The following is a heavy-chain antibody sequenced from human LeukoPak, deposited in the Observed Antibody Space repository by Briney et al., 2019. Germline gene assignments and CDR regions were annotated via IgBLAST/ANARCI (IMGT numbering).Heavy chain of an antibody. CDR2: INAGNGNT. CDR3: ARMGRGTFFDY. CDR1: GYTFTSYA. J-gene: IGHJ4*02. D-gene: IGHD1-14*01. Sequence: ASVKVSCKASGYTFTSYAMHWVRQAPGQRLEWMGWINAGNGNTKYSQKFQGRATITRDTSASTAYMELSSLRSEDTAVYYCARMGRGTFFDYWGQGTLVTVSS. V-gene: IGHV1-3*01.